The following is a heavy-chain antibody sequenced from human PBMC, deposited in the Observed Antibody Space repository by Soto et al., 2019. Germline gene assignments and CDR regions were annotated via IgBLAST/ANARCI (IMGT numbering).Heavy chain of an antibody. J-gene: IGHJ6*02. CDR1: GGSISSSNW. D-gene: IGHD1-26*01. Sequence: QVQLQESGPGLVKPSGTLSLTCAVSGGSISSSNWWSWVRQPPGKGLEWIGEIYNSGSTNYNPSLKSRVTISVDKSKNQFSLKLSSVTAADTAVYYCAREPGSESTNYYYYGMDVWGQGTTVTVSS. CDR3: AREPGSESTNYYYYGMDV. CDR2: IYNSGST. V-gene: IGHV4-4*02.